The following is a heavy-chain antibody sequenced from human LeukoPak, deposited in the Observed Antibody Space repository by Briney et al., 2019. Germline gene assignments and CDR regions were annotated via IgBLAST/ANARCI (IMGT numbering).Heavy chain of an antibody. D-gene: IGHD3-10*01. V-gene: IGHV3-23*01. Sequence: GGSLRLSCAASGFTFSSYAMSWVRQAPGKGLEWVSAISGSGGSTYYADSVKGRFTISRDNSKNTLYLQMNSLRAEVTAVYYCAKDRAITMVRGASYWGQGTLVTVSS. J-gene: IGHJ4*02. CDR3: AKDRAITMVRGASY. CDR2: ISGSGGST. CDR1: GFTFSSYA.